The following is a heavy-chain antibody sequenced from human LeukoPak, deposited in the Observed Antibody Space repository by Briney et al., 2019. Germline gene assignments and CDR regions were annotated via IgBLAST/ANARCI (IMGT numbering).Heavy chain of an antibody. Sequence: PSETLSLTCTVSGGSISSSSYYWGWIRQPPGKGLEWIGSIYYSGSTYYNPSLKSRVTISVGTSKSQFYMKLSCVTAADTDVYYCECQGLYGYWGQGTLVTVSS. J-gene: IGHJ4*02. D-gene: IGHD3-10*01. CDR3: ECQGLYGY. CDR2: IYYSGST. CDR1: GGSISSSSYY. V-gene: IGHV4-39*01.